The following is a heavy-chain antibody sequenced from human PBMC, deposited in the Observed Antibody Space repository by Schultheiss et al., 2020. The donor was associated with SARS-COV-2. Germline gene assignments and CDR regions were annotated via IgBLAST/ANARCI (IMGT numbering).Heavy chain of an antibody. CDR1: GFNLRNYW. D-gene: IGHD5-18*01. CDR2: IKQDGSVE. J-gene: IGHJ4*02. CDR3: ARDGPISYGLIDY. V-gene: IGHV3-7*01. Sequence: GESLKISCAASGFNLRNYWMDWVRQAPGKGLQWVANIKQDGSVEHYVDSVRGRFIISRDNAKNSLYLQMNSLRAEDTAVYYCARDGPISYGLIDYWGQGTLVTVSS.